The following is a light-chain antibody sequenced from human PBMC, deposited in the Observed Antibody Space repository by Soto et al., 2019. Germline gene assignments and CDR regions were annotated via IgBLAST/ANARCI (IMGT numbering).Light chain of an antibody. Sequence: DIQMTQSPSTLSASVGDRVTITCRASQSISSWLAWYQQKPGKAPKLLIYKASSLESGVPSRFSGSGSGTEFTLTISSLQPDDFATYYCQQYNSYSWTFGQGTKVECK. CDR2: KAS. CDR1: QSISSW. J-gene: IGKJ1*01. CDR3: QQYNSYSWT. V-gene: IGKV1-5*03.